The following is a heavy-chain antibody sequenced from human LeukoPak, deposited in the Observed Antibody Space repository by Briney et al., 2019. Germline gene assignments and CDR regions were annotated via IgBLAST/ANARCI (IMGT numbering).Heavy chain of an antibody. J-gene: IGHJ3*02. CDR3: ARGLQWDLQAFDI. D-gene: IGHD1-26*01. Sequence: SETLSLTCTVSGVSMSSDYWSWIRQPPGKGLEWIGYVSYGGNTYYNPSLKSRVTISVDTSKNQFSLKLSSVTAADTAVYYCARGLQWDLQAFDIWGQGTMVTVSS. V-gene: IGHV4-59*01. CDR2: VSYGGNT. CDR1: GVSMSSDY.